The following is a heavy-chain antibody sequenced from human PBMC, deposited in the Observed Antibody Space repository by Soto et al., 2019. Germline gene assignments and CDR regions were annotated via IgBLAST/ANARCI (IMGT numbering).Heavy chain of an antibody. CDR1: GGSISNYY. CDR2: IHNTGST. D-gene: IGHD3-22*01. Sequence: ASETLSLTCTFSGGSISNYYCNWIRQPPGKGLEWIGYIHNTGSTNYNPSLTSRVTMSLDTSKNQFSLKLSSVTAADTAVYYCARFYDSSGSNWFDPWGQGTLVTVSS. J-gene: IGHJ5*02. CDR3: ARFYDSSGSNWFDP. V-gene: IGHV4-59*01.